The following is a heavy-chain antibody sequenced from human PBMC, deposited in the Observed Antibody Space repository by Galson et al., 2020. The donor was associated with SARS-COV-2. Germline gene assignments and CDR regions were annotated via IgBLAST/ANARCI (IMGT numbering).Heavy chain of an antibody. D-gene: IGHD3-10*01. CDR3: ARDLVRYTYDSGYDYRDV. J-gene: IGHJ6*03. V-gene: IGHV1-69*05. CDR1: GGTFSSYA. CDR2: IIPMFGTA. Sequence: ASVKVSCKASGGTFSSYAISWVRQAPGQGLEWMGGIIPMFGTANYAQKFQGRVTITTDESTSTAYMELNSLISEDTAVYYCARDLVRYTYDSGYDYRDVGGKGTTVTVSS.